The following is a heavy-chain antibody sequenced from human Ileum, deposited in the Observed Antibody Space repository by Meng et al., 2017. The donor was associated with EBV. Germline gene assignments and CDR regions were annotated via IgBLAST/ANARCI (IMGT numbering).Heavy chain of an antibody. CDR3: ARGGSTVPDAKPS. CDR1: GFTFSGHW. V-gene: IGHV3-74*01. D-gene: IGHD2-2*02. Sequence: VQLVESGGGLVQPGGSLRLSCAASGFTFSGHWMHWVRQTPGKGLVWVSNINTDGSITNYADPVKGRFTISRDNARNTLYLQMNSLRAEDTAVYYCARGGSTVPDAKPSWGQGTLVTSPQ. J-gene: IGHJ4*02. CDR2: INTDGSIT.